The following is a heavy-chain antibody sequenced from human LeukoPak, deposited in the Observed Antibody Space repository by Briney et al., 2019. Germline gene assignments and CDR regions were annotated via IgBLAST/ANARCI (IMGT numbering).Heavy chain of an antibody. CDR2: ISSNGGST. CDR1: GFTFSSYA. J-gene: IGHJ4*02. CDR3: ARVWYLDYDILTGPFDY. D-gene: IGHD3-9*01. V-gene: IGHV3-64*01. Sequence: GGSLRLSCAASGFTFSSYAMHWVRQAPGKGLEYVSAISSNGGSTYYANSVKGRFTISRDNSKNTLYLQMGSLRAEDMAVYYCARVWYLDYDILTGPFDYWGQGTLATVSS.